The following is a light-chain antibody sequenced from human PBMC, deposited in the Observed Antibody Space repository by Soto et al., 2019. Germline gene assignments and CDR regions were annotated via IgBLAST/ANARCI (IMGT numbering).Light chain of an antibody. V-gene: IGKV3-11*01. J-gene: IGKJ5*01. CDR1: QSVSNY. CDR2: DAS. Sequence: EIMLTQNTATLSLSPGERATLSCRASQSVSNYLAWYQQKPGQAPRLLIYDASNRATGIPARFSGSGSGTDFTLTISILDPEDFAVYYCQQRTNWPPITFGQGTRLEIK. CDR3: QQRTNWPPIT.